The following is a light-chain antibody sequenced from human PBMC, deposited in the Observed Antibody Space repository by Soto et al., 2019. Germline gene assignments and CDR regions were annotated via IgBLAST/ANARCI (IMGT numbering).Light chain of an antibody. J-gene: IGKJ4*02. CDR3: PQYGRSDT. V-gene: IGKV3-20*01. CDR2: GAS. CDR1: QSVSNNY. Sequence: EIVLTQSPGTLSLSPGERATLSCRASQSVSNNYLAWYQQKPGQAPRLLIYGASNKVTVIPGRFSGSGSGPDFTLTISILEPDDVLVYYCPQYGRSDTF.